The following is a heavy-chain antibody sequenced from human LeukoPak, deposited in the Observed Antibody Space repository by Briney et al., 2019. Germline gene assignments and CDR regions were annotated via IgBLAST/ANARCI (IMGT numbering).Heavy chain of an antibody. CDR2: IKSKTDGGTT. CDR1: GFTFSNAW. Sequence: PGGSLRLSYAASGFTFSNAWMSWVRQAPGKGLEWVGRIKSKTDGGTTDYAAPVKGRFTISRDDSKNTLYLQMNSLKTEDTAVYYCTTGITMVRGVIHLIDYWGQGTLVTVSS. D-gene: IGHD3-10*01. J-gene: IGHJ4*02. CDR3: TTGITMVRGVIHLIDY. V-gene: IGHV3-15*01.